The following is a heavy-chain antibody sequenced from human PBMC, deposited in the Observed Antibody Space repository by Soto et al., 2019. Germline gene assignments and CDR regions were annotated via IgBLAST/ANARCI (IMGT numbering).Heavy chain of an antibody. CDR1: GFTFSNAW. Sequence: EVQLVESGGGLVKPGGSLRLSCAASGFTFSNAWMSWVRQAPGKGLEWVGRIKTKPDGGTTDYAAPVKGRFTISRDDSKNTLYLQMNSLKTEDTAVYYCTPARWFSYAFDIWGQGTMVTVSS. CDR2: IKTKPDGGTT. D-gene: IGHD2-15*01. CDR3: TPARWFSYAFDI. J-gene: IGHJ3*02. V-gene: IGHV3-15*01.